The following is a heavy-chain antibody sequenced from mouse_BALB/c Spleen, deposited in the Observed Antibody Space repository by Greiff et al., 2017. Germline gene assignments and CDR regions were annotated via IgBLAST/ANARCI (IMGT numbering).Heavy chain of an antibody. CDR2: IWAGGST. Sequence: VQLKESGPGLVAPSQSLSITCTVSGFSLTSYGVHWVRHPPGKGLEWLGVIWAGGSTNYNSALMSRLSISKDNSKSQVFLKMNSLQTDYTAMYYCAREPHYYGSSYSFAYWGQGTLVTVSA. V-gene: IGHV2-9*02. CDR1: GFSLTSYG. CDR3: AREPHYYGSSYSFAY. J-gene: IGHJ3*01. D-gene: IGHD1-1*01.